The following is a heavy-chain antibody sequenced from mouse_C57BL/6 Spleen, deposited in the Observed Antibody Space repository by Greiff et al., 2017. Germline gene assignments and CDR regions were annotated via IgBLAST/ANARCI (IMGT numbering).Heavy chain of an antibody. Sequence: QVQLQQPGAELVKPGASVKLSCKASGYTFTSYWMHWVKQRPGQGLEWIGMIHPNSGSTNYNEKFKSKATLTVDKSSSTAYMQLSSLTSEDSAVYYCATYYYGSSCGFAYWGQGTLGTVSA. D-gene: IGHD1-1*01. CDR1: GYTFTSYW. V-gene: IGHV1-64*01. CDR2: IHPNSGST. CDR3: ATYYYGSSCGFAY. J-gene: IGHJ3*01.